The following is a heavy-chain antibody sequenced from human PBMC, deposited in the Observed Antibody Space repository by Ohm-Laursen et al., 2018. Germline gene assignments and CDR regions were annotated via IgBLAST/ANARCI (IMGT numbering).Heavy chain of an antibody. Sequence: VSVKVSCKTSGYSFTNYDINWVRQATGQGLEWMGWMNPNSGNTGFAQKFQGRVTMTRNTSISTAFMELSSLTSEDTAVYYCARRFTTVTTYYHWGQGTLVTVSS. CDR3: ARRFTTVTTYYH. D-gene: IGHD4-17*01. CDR1: GYSFTNYD. J-gene: IGHJ5*02. V-gene: IGHV1-8*01. CDR2: MNPNSGNT.